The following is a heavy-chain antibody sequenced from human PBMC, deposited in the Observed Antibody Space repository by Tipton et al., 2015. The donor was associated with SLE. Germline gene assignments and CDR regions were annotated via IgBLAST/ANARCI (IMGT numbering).Heavy chain of an antibody. D-gene: IGHD6-13*01. V-gene: IGHV3-21*01. CDR3: AREGIAARWFDP. J-gene: IGHJ5*02. CDR2: ISSTSYI. Sequence: SLRLSCAASGFTFSTYSMNWVRQAPGKGLEWVSSISSTSYIFYADSLKGRFTISRDNAKNSLYLQMNSLRAEDTAVYYCAREGIAARWFDPWGQGPLVTVSS. CDR1: GFTFSTYS.